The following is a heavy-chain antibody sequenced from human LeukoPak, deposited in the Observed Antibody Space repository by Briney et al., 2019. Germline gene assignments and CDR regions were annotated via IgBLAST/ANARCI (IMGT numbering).Heavy chain of an antibody. D-gene: IGHD5-12*01. CDR3: ARYKWLRLGYYYYMDV. CDR2: IDPAFGTV. V-gene: IGHV1-69*13. J-gene: IGHJ6*03. Sequence: ASVKVPCKASGGTFSSYGISWVRQAPGQGLEWMGGIDPAFGTVNFAQKFQGRVTITADESTSTAYMELSSLRSEDTAVYYCARYKWLRLGYYYYMDVWGKGTTVTVSS. CDR1: GGTFSSYG.